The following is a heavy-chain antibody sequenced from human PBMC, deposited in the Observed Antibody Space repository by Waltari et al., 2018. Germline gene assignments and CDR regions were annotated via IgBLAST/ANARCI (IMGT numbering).Heavy chain of an antibody. CDR1: GFTFSSYA. Sequence: EVQLLESGGGLVQPGGSLRLSCTASGFTFSSYAMSWVRQAPGKGLEWVSASGGSGDSTYYADCVKGRFTISRDNSKNTLYLQMNSLRAEDTAVYYCAKGGGYSAYDHFDYWGQGTLVTVSS. V-gene: IGHV3-23*01. CDR3: AKGGGYSAYDHFDY. J-gene: IGHJ4*02. CDR2: SGGSGDST. D-gene: IGHD5-12*01.